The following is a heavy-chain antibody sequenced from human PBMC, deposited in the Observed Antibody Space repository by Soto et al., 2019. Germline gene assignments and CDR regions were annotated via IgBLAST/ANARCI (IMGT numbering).Heavy chain of an antibody. CDR1: GGSMSSYY. J-gene: IGHJ6*02. D-gene: IGHD1-26*01. CDR2: IYYSGTT. CDR3: ARDRFGSRHSVSYTRCYPYGLEG. Sequence: SATLSLTCTFSGGSMSSYYWSWIRQPPGKGLEWIGNIYYSGTTNYNPSLKSRVTISVDTSKNQFSLSLSSVTAADTAVYFCARDRFGSRHSVSYTRCYPYGLEGCGQATTVT. V-gene: IGHV4-59*01.